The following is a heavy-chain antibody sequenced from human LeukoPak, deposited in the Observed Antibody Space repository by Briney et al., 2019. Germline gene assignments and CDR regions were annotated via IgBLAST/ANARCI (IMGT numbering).Heavy chain of an antibody. Sequence: PGGSLRLSCSASGFTFSYHAIHWVRQAPGKGLEWVALIWSDGSNKYYADSVKGRITISRDNSKSTVYLQMNSLRAEDTAVYYCARELFSSGSCPDGWGQGTLVTVSS. D-gene: IGHD3-10*01. CDR2: IWSDGSNK. V-gene: IGHV3-33*01. CDR3: ARELFSSGSCPDG. J-gene: IGHJ4*02. CDR1: GFTFSYHA.